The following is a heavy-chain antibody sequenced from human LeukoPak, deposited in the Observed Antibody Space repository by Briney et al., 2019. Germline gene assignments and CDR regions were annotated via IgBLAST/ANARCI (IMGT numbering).Heavy chain of an antibody. D-gene: IGHD2-2*02. J-gene: IGHJ4*02. CDR2: IIPIFGTA. V-gene: IGHV1-69*01. Sequence: ASVKVSCKASGGTFSSYAISWVRQAPGQGLEWMGGIIPIFGTANYAQKFQGRVTITADESTSTAYMELSSLRSEDTAVYYCARGTEAAAIHLPLRYWGQGTLVTVSS. CDR3: ARGTEAAAIHLPLRY. CDR1: GGTFSSYA.